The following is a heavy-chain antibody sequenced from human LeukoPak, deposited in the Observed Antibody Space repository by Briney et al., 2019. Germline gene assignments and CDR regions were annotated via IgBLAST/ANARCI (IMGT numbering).Heavy chain of an antibody. Sequence: GGSLRLSCAASGFSFSSYWMTWVRQPPGKGLEWVANINRDGSGKERVDSVKGRFTVSRDNAHNSLYLQMDSLRAEDTAVYYCTRDPYDSIGYGAFDIWGQGTMVTVSS. D-gene: IGHD3-22*01. J-gene: IGHJ3*02. CDR1: GFSFSSYW. CDR3: TRDPYDSIGYGAFDI. CDR2: INRDGSGK. V-gene: IGHV3-7*01.